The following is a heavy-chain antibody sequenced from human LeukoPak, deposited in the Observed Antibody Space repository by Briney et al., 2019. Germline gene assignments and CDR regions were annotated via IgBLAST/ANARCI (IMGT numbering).Heavy chain of an antibody. Sequence: SVKVSCKASGGTFSSYAISWVRQAPGQGLEWMGGIIPIFGTANCAQKFQGRVTITADKSTSTAYMELSSLRSEDTAVYYCAREDYYGSGTDWGQGTLVTVSS. CDR1: GGTFSSYA. CDR3: AREDYYGSGTD. J-gene: IGHJ4*02. CDR2: IIPIFGTA. V-gene: IGHV1-69*06. D-gene: IGHD3-10*01.